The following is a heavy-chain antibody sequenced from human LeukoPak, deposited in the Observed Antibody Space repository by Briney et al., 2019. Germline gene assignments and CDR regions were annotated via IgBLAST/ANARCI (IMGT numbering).Heavy chain of an antibody. D-gene: IGHD3-10*01. Sequence: SETLSLTCTVSGGSISSGSYYWSWIRQPAGKGLEWIGRIYSRGSTNYNTSLKSRVTISVDTSKNQFSLKLSSVTAADTAVYYCARYLYGSGSYFHFDYWGQGTLVTVSS. V-gene: IGHV4-61*02. CDR2: IYSRGST. CDR3: ARYLYGSGSYFHFDY. CDR1: GGSISSGSYY. J-gene: IGHJ4*02.